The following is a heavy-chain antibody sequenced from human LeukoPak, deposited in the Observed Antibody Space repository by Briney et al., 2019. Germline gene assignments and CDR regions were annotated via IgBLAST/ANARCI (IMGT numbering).Heavy chain of an antibody. CDR2: ITNSGDST. V-gene: IGHV3-23*01. J-gene: IGHJ3*02. CDR1: GFTFSSYA. CDR3: AKGLGGFDK. D-gene: IGHD2-15*01. Sequence: GGSLRLSCAASGFTFSSYAMSWVRQASGKGLEWVSSITNSGDSTYYADSVKGRFIISRDNSKNTLSLQMYSLRVEDTAVYYCAKGLGGFDKWGQGTMVIVSS.